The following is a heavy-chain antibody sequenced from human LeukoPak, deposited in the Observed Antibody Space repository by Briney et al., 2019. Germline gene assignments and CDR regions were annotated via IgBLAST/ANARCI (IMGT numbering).Heavy chain of an antibody. J-gene: IGHJ4*02. CDR2: IYSGGST. V-gene: IGHV3-66*01. CDR1: RFTVSSNY. CDR3: ARAKELGETGY. Sequence: GGSLRLSCAASRFTVSSNYMSWVRQAPGKGLEWVSVIYSGGSTYYADSVKGRFTISRDNSKNTLYLQMNSLRAEDTAVYYCARAKELGETGYWGQGTLVTVSS. D-gene: IGHD3-10*01.